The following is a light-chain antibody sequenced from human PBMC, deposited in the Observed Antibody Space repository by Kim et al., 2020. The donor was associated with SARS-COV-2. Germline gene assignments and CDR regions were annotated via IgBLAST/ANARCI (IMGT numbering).Light chain of an antibody. Sequence: QSALTQPPSASGSPGQSVTISCTGTSSDVGGHNFVSWYQQHPGKAPRLVIYEVNKRPSGVPDRFSGSKSGNTASLTVSGLQAEDEADYYCNSYSGSNTWVFGGGTQLTVL. CDR1: SSDVGGHNF. J-gene: IGLJ3*02. V-gene: IGLV2-8*01. CDR2: EVN. CDR3: NSYSGSNTWV.